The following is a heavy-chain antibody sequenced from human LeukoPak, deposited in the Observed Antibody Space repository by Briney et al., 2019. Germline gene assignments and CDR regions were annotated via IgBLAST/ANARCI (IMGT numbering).Heavy chain of an antibody. Sequence: SETLSLTCTVSGGSISSYYWSWIRQPPGKGLEWIGYIYYSGSTNYNPSLKSRVTISVDTSKNQFSLKLSSVTAADTAVYYCARDGNYYASGTYPDYWGQGTLVTVSS. J-gene: IGHJ4*02. V-gene: IGHV4-59*12. D-gene: IGHD3-10*01. CDR3: ARDGNYYASGTYPDY. CDR2: IYYSGST. CDR1: GGSISSYY.